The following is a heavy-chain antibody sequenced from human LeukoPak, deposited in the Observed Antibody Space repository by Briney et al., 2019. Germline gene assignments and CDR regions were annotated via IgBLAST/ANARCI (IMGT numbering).Heavy chain of an antibody. D-gene: IGHD4-17*01. Sequence: APQKGSCETSLYTFTRHYMQWVRQAAVQGRVWMGWNRPNSGSTKYTQKLQCRVTMPRETSISTAYMELRRLRSDVTAVYYCARDRGYGDYALYYFDRWGQGTLVTVS. V-gene: IGHV1-2*02. CDR2: NRPNSGST. J-gene: IGHJ4*02. CDR1: LYTFTRHY. CDR3: ARDRGYGDYALYYFDR.